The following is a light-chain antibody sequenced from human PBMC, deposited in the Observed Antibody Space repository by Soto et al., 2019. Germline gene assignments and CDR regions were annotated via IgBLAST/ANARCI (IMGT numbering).Light chain of an antibody. CDR1: QIISRW. Sequence: DVQMTQSPSTLSASVGDRVTITCRASQIISRWLAWYQQKPGKAPKLLIYDASSLESGVPSRFSGSGSGTEFTLTLSSLQPDDFATYFCQQYNTYSYTFGQGTKLEIK. J-gene: IGKJ2*01. V-gene: IGKV1-5*01. CDR2: DAS. CDR3: QQYNTYSYT.